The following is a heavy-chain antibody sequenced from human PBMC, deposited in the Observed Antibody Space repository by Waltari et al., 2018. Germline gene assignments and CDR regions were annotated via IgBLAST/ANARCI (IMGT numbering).Heavy chain of an antibody. CDR2: IYYSGST. J-gene: IGHJ3*02. CDR1: GGSISSSSYY. Sequence: QLQLQESGPGLVKPSETLSLTCTVSGGSISSSSYYWGWIRQPPGKGLEWIGSIYYSGSTYYNPSLKSLVTISVDTSKNQFSLKLSSVTAADTAVYYCARPGGFDWLDAFDIWGQGTMVTVSS. CDR3: ARPGGFDWLDAFDI. V-gene: IGHV4-39*01. D-gene: IGHD3-9*01.